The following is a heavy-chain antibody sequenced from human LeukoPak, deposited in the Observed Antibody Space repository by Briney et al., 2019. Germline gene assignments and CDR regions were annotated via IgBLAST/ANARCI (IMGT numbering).Heavy chain of an antibody. V-gene: IGHV3-23*01. CDR3: AKDRGGGTFDY. J-gene: IGHJ4*02. Sequence: GGSLRLSCAASGFTFSSYAMSWVRQAPGKGLEWASAVSGSGGSTYYADSVKGRFTISRDNSKNTLYLQMNSLRAEDTAVYYCAKDRGGGTFDYWGQGTLVTVSS. D-gene: IGHD3-10*01. CDR1: GFTFSSYA. CDR2: VSGSGGST.